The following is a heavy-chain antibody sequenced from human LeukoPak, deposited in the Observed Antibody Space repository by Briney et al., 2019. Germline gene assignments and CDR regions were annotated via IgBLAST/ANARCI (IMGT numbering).Heavy chain of an antibody. Sequence: SSETLSLTCAVYGGSFSGYYWSWIRQPPGKGLEWIGEINHSGSTNYNPSLKSRVTISVDTSKNQFSLKLSSVTAADTAVYFCAREMFVPGYYTQDAFDIWGQGTMVTVSS. J-gene: IGHJ3*02. D-gene: IGHD3/OR15-3a*01. CDR1: GGSFSGYY. CDR2: INHSGST. V-gene: IGHV4-34*01. CDR3: AREMFVPGYYTQDAFDI.